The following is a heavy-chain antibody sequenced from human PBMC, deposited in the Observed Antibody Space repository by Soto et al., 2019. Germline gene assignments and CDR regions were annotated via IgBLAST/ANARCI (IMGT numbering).Heavy chain of an antibody. D-gene: IGHD3-10*01. Sequence: GGSLRLSCAASGFTFRSYSINWVRQAPGKGLEWVSYISSSSSTIYYADSVKGRFTISRDNAKNSLYLQMNSLRDEDTAVYYCASSPTPEIGGLYYYYYYGMDVWGQGTTVTVSS. J-gene: IGHJ6*02. CDR2: ISSSSSTI. V-gene: IGHV3-48*02. CDR1: GFTFRSYS. CDR3: ASSPTPEIGGLYYYYYYGMDV.